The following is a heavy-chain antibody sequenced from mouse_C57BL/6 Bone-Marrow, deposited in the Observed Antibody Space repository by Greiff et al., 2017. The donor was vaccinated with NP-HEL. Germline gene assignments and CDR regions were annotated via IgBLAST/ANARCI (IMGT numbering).Heavy chain of an antibody. CDR3: ARLTTVVAIDY. J-gene: IGHJ2*01. V-gene: IGHV1-80*01. D-gene: IGHD1-1*01. CDR2: IYPGDGDT. CDR1: GYAFSSYW. Sequence: QVQLQQSGAELVKPGASVKISCKASGYAFSSYWMNWVKQRPGKGLEWIGQIYPGDGDTNYNGKFKGKATLTADKSSSTAYMQLSSLTSEDSAVYFCARLTTVVAIDYWGQGTTLTVSS.